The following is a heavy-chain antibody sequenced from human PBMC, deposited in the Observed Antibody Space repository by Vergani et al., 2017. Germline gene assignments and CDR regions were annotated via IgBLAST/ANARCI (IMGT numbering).Heavy chain of an antibody. J-gene: IGHJ4*02. Sequence: EVQLVESGGGLVKRGGSLRLSCAASGFTFSSYAMSWVRQAPGKGLEWVSAISGSGGSTSYADSVKGRFTISRDNSKNTLYLQMNSLRAEDTAVYYCTTPTEWELRYYFDYWGQGTLVTVSS. CDR1: GFTFSSYA. CDR3: TTPTEWELRYYFDY. D-gene: IGHD3-9*01. CDR2: ISGSGGST. V-gene: IGHV3-23*04.